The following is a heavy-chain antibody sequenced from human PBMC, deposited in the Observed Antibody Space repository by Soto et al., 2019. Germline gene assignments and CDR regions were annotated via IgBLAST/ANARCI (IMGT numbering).Heavy chain of an antibody. CDR2: INHSGST. D-gene: IGHD3-10*01. CDR1: GGSFSGYY. J-gene: IGHJ6*02. Sequence: SETLSLTCAVYGGSFSGYYWSWIRQPPGKGLEWIGEINHSGSTNYNPSLKSRVTISVDTSKNQFSLKLSSVTAADTAVYYCARGLITMVRGVMWLYYYGMDVWGQGTTVTVSS. CDR3: ARGLITMVRGVMWLYYYGMDV. V-gene: IGHV4-34*01.